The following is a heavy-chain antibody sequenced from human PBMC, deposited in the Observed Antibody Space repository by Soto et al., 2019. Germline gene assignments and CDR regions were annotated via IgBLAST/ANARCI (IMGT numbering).Heavy chain of an antibody. Sequence: ASVKVSCKASGYTFTGYYMHWVRQAPGQGLEWMGWINPNSGGTNYAQKFQGRVTMTRDTSISTAYMELSRLRSDDTAVYYCARDPDGYFNFDYWGQGTLVTVPQ. D-gene: IGHD5-12*01. J-gene: IGHJ4*02. CDR1: GYTFTGYY. CDR3: ARDPDGYFNFDY. CDR2: INPNSGGT. V-gene: IGHV1-2*02.